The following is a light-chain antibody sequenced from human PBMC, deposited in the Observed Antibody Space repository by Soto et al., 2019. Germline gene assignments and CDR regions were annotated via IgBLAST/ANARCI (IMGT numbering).Light chain of an antibody. CDR2: AAS. CDR3: QQSSSSPLT. J-gene: IGKJ4*01. CDR1: QSITYY. V-gene: IGKV1-39*01. Sequence: DLQMTQSPSSLSASVGDRVTITCRASQSITYYLNWYQQKPGKAPNLLIYAASNLQNGVPSRFSGSGSGTDFTLTISSLQPEDFAVYYCQQSSSSPLTFGGGTKVEIK.